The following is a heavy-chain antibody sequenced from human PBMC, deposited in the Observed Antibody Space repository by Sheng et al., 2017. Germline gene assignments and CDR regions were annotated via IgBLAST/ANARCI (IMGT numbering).Heavy chain of an antibody. Sequence: QLQLQESGPGLVKPSETLSLTCTVSGGSISSSSYYWGWIRQPPGKGLEWIGSIYYSGSTYYNPSLKSRVTISVDTSKNQFSLKLSSVTAADTAVYYCAVSGYSYGYSAAGVRYWGQGTLVTVSS. CDR1: GGSISSSSYY. D-gene: IGHD5-18*01. CDR3: AVSGYSYGYSAAGVRY. CDR2: IYYSGST. V-gene: IGHV4-39*07. J-gene: IGHJ4*02.